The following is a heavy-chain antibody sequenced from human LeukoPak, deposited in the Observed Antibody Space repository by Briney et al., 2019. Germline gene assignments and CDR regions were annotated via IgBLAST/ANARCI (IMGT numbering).Heavy chain of an antibody. CDR2: ISGSGGST. D-gene: IGHD2-15*01. J-gene: IGHJ5*02. V-gene: IGHV3-23*01. Sequence: PGGTLRLSCAASGFTFSSYGMSWVRQAPGKGLEWVSAISGSGGSTYYADSVKGRFTISRDNSKNTLYLRMNSLRAEDTAVYYCAKDRTGLPPNWFDPWGQGTLVTVSS. CDR3: AKDRTGLPPNWFDP. CDR1: GFTFSSYG.